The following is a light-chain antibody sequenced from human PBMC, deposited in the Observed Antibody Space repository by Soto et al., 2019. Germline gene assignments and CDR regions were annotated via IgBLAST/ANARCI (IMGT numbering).Light chain of an antibody. Sequence: DIQMTQSPSSLFASVGDRVIITCRTSQSIRTHLNWYQQKPGKAPKLLLYSASTLQSGVPSRFSGSGSGTEFTLTINSLQPEDFVTYSCQQSYGVPLTFGQGTKVEIK. CDR3: QQSYGVPLT. CDR1: QSIRTH. J-gene: IGKJ1*01. V-gene: IGKV1-39*01. CDR2: SAS.